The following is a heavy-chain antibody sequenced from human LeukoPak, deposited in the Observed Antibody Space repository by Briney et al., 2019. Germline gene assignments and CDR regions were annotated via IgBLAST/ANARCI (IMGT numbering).Heavy chain of an antibody. J-gene: IGHJ4*02. CDR1: GYTFTSYD. D-gene: IGHD3-10*01. V-gene: IGHV1-8*01. CDR3: ARAPANYYGSGLQRGFDY. Sequence: ASVKASCKASGYTFTSYDINWVRQATGQVLEWMVWMNPNSGNTGYAQKFQGRVTMTRNTSISTAYMELSSLRSEDTAVYYCARAPANYYGSGLQRGFDYWGQGTLVTVSS. CDR2: MNPNSGNT.